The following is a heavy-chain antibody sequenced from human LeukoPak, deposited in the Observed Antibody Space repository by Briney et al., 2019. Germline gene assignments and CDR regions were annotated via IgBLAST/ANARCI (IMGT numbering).Heavy chain of an antibody. Sequence: SETLSLTCTVSGGSISSSSYYWGWIRQPPGKGLEWIGSIYYSGSTYYNPSLKSRVTISVDTSKNQFSLKLSSVTAADTAVYYCARVGYCSSTSCYKSNCFDPWGQGPLVTVSS. V-gene: IGHV4-39*01. J-gene: IGHJ5*02. CDR3: ARVGYCSSTSCYKSNCFDP. D-gene: IGHD2-2*02. CDR1: GGSISSSSYY. CDR2: IYYSGST.